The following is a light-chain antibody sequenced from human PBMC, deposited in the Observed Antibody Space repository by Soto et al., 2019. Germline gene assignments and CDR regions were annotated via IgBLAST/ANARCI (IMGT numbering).Light chain of an antibody. CDR1: SSDVGGYDY. V-gene: IGLV2-8*01. J-gene: IGLJ1*01. CDR2: EVS. Sequence: QSVLTQPPSASGSPGQSVTISCTGTSSDVGGYDYVSWYQQHPGKVPKLMIYEVSKRPSGVPDRFSGSKSGNTASLTVSGLQAEDEADYYCSSYAGSKLYVFGTGTKVTVL. CDR3: SSYAGSKLYV.